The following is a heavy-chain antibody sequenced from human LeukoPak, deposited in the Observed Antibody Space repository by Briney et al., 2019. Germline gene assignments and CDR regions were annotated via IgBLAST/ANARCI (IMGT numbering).Heavy chain of an antibody. CDR3: ARLASSGWSHCDY. D-gene: IGHD6-19*01. CDR1: GGSISGYY. J-gene: IGHJ4*02. V-gene: IGHV4-59*08. CDR2: IYYSGST. Sequence: PSETLSLTCTVSGGSISGYYWSWIRQLPGKGPECVGYIYYSGSTNYNPSLKSRVTISVDTSKNQFSLKMNSVTAADTAVYYCARLASSGWSHCDYWGQGTLVTVSS.